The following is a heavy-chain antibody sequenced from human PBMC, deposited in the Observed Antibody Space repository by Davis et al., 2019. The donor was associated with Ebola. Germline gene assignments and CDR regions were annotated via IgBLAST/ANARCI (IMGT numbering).Heavy chain of an antibody. J-gene: IGHJ4*02. V-gene: IGHV1-18*04. CDR1: GYTFTNYG. CDR3: ARDGTYYIGHCVSTSCFGVDY. CDR2: INPNSGDT. D-gene: IGHD2-2*01. Sequence: AASVKVSCKASGYTFTNYGITWVRQAPGQGLERMGRINPNSGDTNYAEKFQGRVTMTTDTSTSTAYMELRSLRSDDTAVYYCARDGTYYIGHCVSTSCFGVDYWGRGTLVTVSS.